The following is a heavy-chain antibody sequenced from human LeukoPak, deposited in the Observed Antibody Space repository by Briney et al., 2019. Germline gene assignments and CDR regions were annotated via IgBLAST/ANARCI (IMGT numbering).Heavy chain of an antibody. CDR1: GGTXSSYA. Sequence: ASVKVSCKASGGTXSSYAISGVRQAPGQGLEWMGWISAYNGNTDYAQKLQGRVTMTTDTSTSTAYMELRSLRSDDTAVYYCARDHKYYDILTGYYPIDYWGRGTLVTVSS. J-gene: IGHJ4*02. V-gene: IGHV1-18*01. D-gene: IGHD3-9*01. CDR2: ISAYNGNT. CDR3: ARDHKYYDILTGYYPIDY.